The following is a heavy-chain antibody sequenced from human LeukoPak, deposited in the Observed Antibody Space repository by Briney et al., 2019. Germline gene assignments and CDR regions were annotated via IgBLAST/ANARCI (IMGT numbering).Heavy chain of an antibody. J-gene: IGHJ4*02. CDR1: GFTFTSSA. CDR3: ARDPGRDYDSSGYYVDYFDY. Sequence: GASVKVSCKASGFTFTSSAMQWVRQARGQRLEWIGWIVVGSGNTNYAQKFQERVTITRDMSTSTAYIELSSLRSEDTAVYYCARDPGRDYDSSGYYVDYFDYWGQGTLVTVSS. D-gene: IGHD3-22*01. V-gene: IGHV1-58*02. CDR2: IVVGSGNT.